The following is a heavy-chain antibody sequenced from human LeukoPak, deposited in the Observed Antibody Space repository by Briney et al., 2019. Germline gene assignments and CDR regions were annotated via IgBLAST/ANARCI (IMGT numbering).Heavy chain of an antibody. Sequence: GGSLRLSCAASGFTFSNAWMSWVPQAPEKGLEWVSRIKSKTDGGTTDYAAPVKGRFTISRDDSKNTLYLQMNSLKTEDTAVYYCTTDIVGATRFAYWGQGTLVTVSS. V-gene: IGHV3-15*01. CDR2: IKSKTDGGTT. CDR3: TTDIVGATRFAY. D-gene: IGHD1-26*01. J-gene: IGHJ4*02. CDR1: GFTFSNAW.